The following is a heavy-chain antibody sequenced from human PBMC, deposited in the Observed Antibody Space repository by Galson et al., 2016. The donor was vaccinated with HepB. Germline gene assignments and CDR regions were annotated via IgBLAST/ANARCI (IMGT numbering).Heavy chain of an antibody. D-gene: IGHD2-21*01. CDR2: ISGSAGNI. Sequence: SLRLSCAASGFTFSSYAMSWVRQAPGKGLEWVAVISGSAGNIYYADSVKGRLTVSRDNSNNTLYLQLNSLRAEDTAVYYCAKHKERGALIGMFDYSGQGTLLIVSS. CDR3: AKHKERGALIGMFDY. V-gene: IGHV3-23*01. CDR1: GFTFSSYA. J-gene: IGHJ4*02.